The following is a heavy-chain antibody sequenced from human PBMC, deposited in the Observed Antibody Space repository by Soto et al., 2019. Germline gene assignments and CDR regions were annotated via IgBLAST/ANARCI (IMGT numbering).Heavy chain of an antibody. CDR2: IKSKTDGGTT. Sequence: GGSLRLSCAASGFTFSNAWMSWVRQAPGKGLEWVGRIKSKTDGGTTDYAAPVKGRFTISRDDSKNTLYLQMNSLKTEDTAVYYCTTDCNSGSYDFDYWGQGTLVTVSS. J-gene: IGHJ4*02. V-gene: IGHV3-15*01. CDR3: TTDCNSGSYDFDY. D-gene: IGHD1-26*01. CDR1: GFTFSNAW.